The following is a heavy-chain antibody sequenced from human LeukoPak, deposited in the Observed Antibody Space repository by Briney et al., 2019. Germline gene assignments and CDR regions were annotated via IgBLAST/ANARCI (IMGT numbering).Heavy chain of an antibody. J-gene: IGHJ3*02. CDR2: IYYSGST. D-gene: IGHD6-19*01. CDR3: ARGGWQWLRYDAFDI. CDR1: GGSNSSSSYY. Sequence: KPSETLSLTCTVSGGSNSSSSYYWGWIRQPPGKGLEWIGSIYYSGSTYYNPSLKSRVTISVDTSKNQFSLKLSSVTAADMAVYYCARGGWQWLRYDAFDIWGQGTVVTVSS. V-gene: IGHV4-39*07.